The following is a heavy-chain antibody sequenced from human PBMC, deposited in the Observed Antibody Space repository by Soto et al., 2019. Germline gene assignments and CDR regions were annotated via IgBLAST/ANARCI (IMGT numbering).Heavy chain of an antibody. CDR3: AREFQDDATTDAFAI. V-gene: IGHV3-33*01. CDR1: GFTFGSYG. J-gene: IGHJ3*02. CDR2: IWYDGSNK. Sequence: QVQLVESGGGVVQPGRSLRLSCAASGFTFGSYGMHWVRQAPGKGLEWVAVIWYDGSNKYYADSVKGRFTISRYNSKNTLYLQVNSLRAKVTAVYYCAREFQDDATTDAFAIWGQGTMVTVSS. D-gene: IGHD1-1*01.